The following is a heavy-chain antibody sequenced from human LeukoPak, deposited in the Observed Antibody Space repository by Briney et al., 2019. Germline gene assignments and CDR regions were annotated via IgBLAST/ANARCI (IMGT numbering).Heavy chain of an antibody. CDR2: TWYDGSEK. CDR3: ARDFIVATTNDALDI. V-gene: IGHV3-33*01. CDR1: GFTFSSYA. J-gene: IGHJ3*02. Sequence: GRSLRLSCAASGFTFSSYAMHWVRQAPGKGLEWVAVTWYDGSEKYYADSVKGRFTISRDNSKNTLYLQMNGLRAEDTAVYYCARDFIVATTNDALDIWGQGTMATVSS. D-gene: IGHD5-12*01.